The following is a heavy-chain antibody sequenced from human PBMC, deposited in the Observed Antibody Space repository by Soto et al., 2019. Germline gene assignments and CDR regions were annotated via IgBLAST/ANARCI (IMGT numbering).Heavy chain of an antibody. V-gene: IGHV3-11*01. CDR2: ISSSGSTI. CDR1: GFTFSDYY. D-gene: IGHD4-17*01. J-gene: IGHJ4*02. CDR3: ARDSILMTTVTDFDY. Sequence: PGGSLRLSCAASGFTFSDYYMSWIRQAPGKGLEWVSYISSSGSTIYYADSVKGRFTISRDNAKNSLYLQMNSLRAEDTAMYYCARDSILMTTVTDFDYWGQGTLVTVSS.